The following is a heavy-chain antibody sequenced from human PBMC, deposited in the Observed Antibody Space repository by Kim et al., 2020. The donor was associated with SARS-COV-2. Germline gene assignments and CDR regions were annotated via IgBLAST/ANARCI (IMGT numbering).Heavy chain of an antibody. Sequence: SETLSLTCTVSGASISSGGYYWSWIRQHQGKGLEWIAYIDYSGSTDDNPSVKSRLIISLDKSKNQISLKLSSVTAADTAVYYCVRGRRDGYNCFDYWGQGTLVTVSS. J-gene: IGHJ4*02. CDR2: IDYSGST. CDR1: GASISSGGYY. V-gene: IGHV4-31*03. D-gene: IGHD5-12*01. CDR3: VRGRRDGYNCFDY.